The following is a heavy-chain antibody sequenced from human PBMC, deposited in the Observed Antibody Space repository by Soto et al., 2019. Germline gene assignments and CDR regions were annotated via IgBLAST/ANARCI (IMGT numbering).Heavy chain of an antibody. CDR1: GFTFSGYA. J-gene: IGHJ6*02. V-gene: IGHV3-33*01. Sequence: QVQLVESGGGVVQPGRSLRLSCAASGFTFSGYAMHWVRQAPGKGLEWVALTYYDGNNKYYADSVKGRFTISRDNSRNTLYLQTNILRAEDTSGYYFARRTGSGMSGVYAMDVWGQGTMVTVSS. CDR3: ARRTGSGMSGVYAMDV. D-gene: IGHD3-10*01. CDR2: TYYDGNNK.